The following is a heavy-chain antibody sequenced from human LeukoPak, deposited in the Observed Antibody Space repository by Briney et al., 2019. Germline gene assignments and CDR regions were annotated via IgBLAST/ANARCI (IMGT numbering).Heavy chain of an antibody. Sequence: SVKVSCKASGDTFTSYAISWVRQAPGQGLEWMGRIIPINGKTNYAQKFQGRVTITTDKSTSTAYMELSSLRSEDTAVYYCASYDSSGYYNSLFFDYWGQGTLVTVSS. CDR1: GDTFTSYA. J-gene: IGHJ4*02. V-gene: IGHV1-69*04. D-gene: IGHD3-22*01. CDR2: IIPINGKT. CDR3: ASYDSSGYYNSLFFDY.